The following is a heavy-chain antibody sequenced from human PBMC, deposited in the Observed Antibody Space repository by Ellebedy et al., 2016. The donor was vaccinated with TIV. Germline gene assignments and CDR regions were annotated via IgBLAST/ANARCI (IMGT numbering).Heavy chain of an antibody. V-gene: IGHV3-20*04. J-gene: IGHJ4*02. CDR2: INWNGGST. CDR1: GFTFDDYG. CDR3: ARDRYDSSGYYYFDY. D-gene: IGHD3-22*01. Sequence: GESLKISCAASGFTFDDYGMSWVRQAPGKGLEWVSGINWNGGSTIYADSVKGRFTVSRDNAKNSLYLQMNSLRAEDTAFYYCARDRYDSSGYYYFDYWGQGTLVTVSS.